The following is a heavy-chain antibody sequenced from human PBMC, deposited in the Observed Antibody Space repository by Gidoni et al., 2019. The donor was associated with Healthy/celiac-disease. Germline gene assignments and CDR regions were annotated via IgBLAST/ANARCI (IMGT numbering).Heavy chain of an antibody. CDR1: GYTFTSYG. CDR2: ISAYNGNT. CDR3: AREEGYCSSTSCYYYYGMDV. V-gene: IGHV1-18*01. D-gene: IGHD2-2*01. J-gene: IGHJ6*04. Sequence: QVQLVQSGAEVKKPGASVKVSCKASGYTFTSYGISWVRQAPGQGLEWMGWISAYNGNTNEAQKLQGRVTMTTDTSTSTAYMELRSLRSDDTAVYYCAREEGYCSSTSCYYYYGMDVWGKGTTVTVSS.